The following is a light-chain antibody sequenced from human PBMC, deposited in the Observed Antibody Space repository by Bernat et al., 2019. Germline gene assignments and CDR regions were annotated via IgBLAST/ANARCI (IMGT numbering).Light chain of an antibody. Sequence: DIQITQSPSTLSASVGDRVTITCRASQSISNCLAWYQQKPGKAPKLLIYKASSLESGVPSRFSGSGSGTEFTLTISSLQPDDFATYYCQQYNSYWTFGQGTKVDIK. CDR2: KAS. V-gene: IGKV1-5*03. J-gene: IGKJ1*01. CDR1: QSISNC. CDR3: QQYNSYWT.